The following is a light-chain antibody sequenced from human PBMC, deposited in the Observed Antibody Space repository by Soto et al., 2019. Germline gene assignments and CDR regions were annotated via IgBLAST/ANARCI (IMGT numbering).Light chain of an antibody. Sequence: SYELTQPSSVSVSPGQTARITCSGDVLAEKFARWLRQKPGQAPVLLIYNDNERPSTIPERFSGSGSGTTVTLTISGAQVADDADYYCYSAAGIDLVVFGGGTQLTVL. CDR3: YSAAGIDLVV. CDR2: NDN. J-gene: IGLJ2*01. V-gene: IGLV3-27*01. CDR1: VLAEKF.